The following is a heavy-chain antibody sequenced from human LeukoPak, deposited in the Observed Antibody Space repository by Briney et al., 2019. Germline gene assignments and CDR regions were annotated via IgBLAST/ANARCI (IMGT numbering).Heavy chain of an antibody. CDR3: ARDPESSAFDL. V-gene: IGHV3-7*01. Sequence: GGSLRLSCAASGFTLSTYLMSWVPQTPEEGLEFVANIKQDGSVKNYMDSLKGRSTISRDNARESLYLEINSLRADDTAVYYCARDPESSAFDLWGQGALVTVSS. CDR1: GFTLSTYL. J-gene: IGHJ4*02. CDR2: IKQDGSVK.